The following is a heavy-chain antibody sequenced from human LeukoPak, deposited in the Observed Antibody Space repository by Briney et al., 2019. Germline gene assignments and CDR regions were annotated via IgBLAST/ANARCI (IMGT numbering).Heavy chain of an antibody. V-gene: IGHV4-59*01. Sequence: SETLSLTCSASGGSIKTYYWTWIRQPPGKGLEWIGYIHYSGSTDSNPSLMGRVTISLDTSKSQFSLELRSVTAADTAVYYCVRDESEFDSWGQGTVVTVSS. J-gene: IGHJ4*02. CDR1: GGSIKTYY. CDR3: VRDESEFDS. CDR2: IHYSGST.